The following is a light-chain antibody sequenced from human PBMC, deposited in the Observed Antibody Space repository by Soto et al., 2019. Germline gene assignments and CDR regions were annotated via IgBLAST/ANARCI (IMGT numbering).Light chain of an antibody. CDR3: QQSYSTLWT. Sequence: DLQMTQSPSSLSASVGDRVTITCRASQSISSYLNWYQQKPGKAPKLLIDAASSLQSGVPSRFSGSGSGTDFTLTISSLQPEDFATYYCQQSYSTLWTFGQGTKVEIK. V-gene: IGKV1-39*01. J-gene: IGKJ1*01. CDR1: QSISSY. CDR2: AAS.